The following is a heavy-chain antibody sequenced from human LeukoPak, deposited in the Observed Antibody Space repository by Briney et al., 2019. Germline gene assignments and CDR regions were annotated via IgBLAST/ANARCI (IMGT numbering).Heavy chain of an antibody. Sequence: SETLSLTCAVYGGSFSGYYWSWIRQPPGKGLEWIGEINHSGSTNYNPSLKSRVTISVDTSKNQFSLKLSSVTAADTAVYYCARGKGIAARRSSSWYFDLWGRGTLVTVSS. CDR3: ARGKGIAARRSSSWYFDL. V-gene: IGHV4-34*01. CDR1: GGSFSGYY. J-gene: IGHJ2*01. CDR2: INHSGST. D-gene: IGHD6-6*01.